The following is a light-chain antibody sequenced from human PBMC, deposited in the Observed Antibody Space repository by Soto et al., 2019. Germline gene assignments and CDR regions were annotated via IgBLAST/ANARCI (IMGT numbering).Light chain of an antibody. CDR1: QSVGGS. Sequence: IVMTQSPDSLSVSPGGRATLSCRASQSVGGSLAWYQQKPGQAPRLLIYGASNRATGIPARFSGSGSGTDFILTISSLQSEDSAVYYCQQYNSWPSLTFGEGTNVEIK. CDR3: QQYNSWPSLT. J-gene: IGKJ4*01. CDR2: GAS. V-gene: IGKV3-15*01.